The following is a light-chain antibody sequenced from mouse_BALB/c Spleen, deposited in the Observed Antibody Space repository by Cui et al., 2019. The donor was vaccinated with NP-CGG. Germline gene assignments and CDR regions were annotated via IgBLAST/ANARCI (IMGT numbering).Light chain of an antibody. J-gene: IGLJ1*01. CDR3: ALWYSNHWV. CDR1: TGAVTTSNY. CDR2: GTN. Sequence: QAVVTQESALTTSPGETVTLNCRSSTGAVTTSNYANWVQEKPDHLFTGLIGGTNNRTPGVPARFSGSLLGDKAALTITGAQTEDEAIYFCALWYSNHWVFGGGTKLTVL. V-gene: IGLV1*01.